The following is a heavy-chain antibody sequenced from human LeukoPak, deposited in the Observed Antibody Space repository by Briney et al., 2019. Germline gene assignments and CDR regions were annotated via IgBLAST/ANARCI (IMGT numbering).Heavy chain of an antibody. D-gene: IGHD3-10*01. CDR3: ASMALTMVRGRVPNPGVY. J-gene: IGHJ4*02. V-gene: IGHV4-34*01. CDR2: INHSGST. CDR1: GGSFSGYY. Sequence: SETLSLACAVYGGSFSGYYWSWIRQPPGKGLEWIGEINHSGSTNYNPSLKSRVTISVDTSKNQFSLKLSSVTAADTAVYYCASMALTMVRGRVPNPGVYWGQGTLVTVSS.